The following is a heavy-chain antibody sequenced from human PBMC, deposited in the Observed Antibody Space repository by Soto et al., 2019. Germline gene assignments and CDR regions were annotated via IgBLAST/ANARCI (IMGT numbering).Heavy chain of an antibody. CDR2: ISGSGGST. V-gene: IGHV3-23*01. Sequence: GGSLRLSCAASGFTFSSYAMSWVRQAPGKGLEWVSAISGSGGSTYYADSVKGRFTISRDNSKNTLYLQRNSLRAEDTAVYYCAKDVEEGISGHLYMVRGVIPYYYGMDVWGQGTTVTVSS. J-gene: IGHJ6*02. CDR3: AKDVEEGISGHLYMVRGVIPYYYGMDV. CDR1: GFTFSSYA. D-gene: IGHD3-10*01.